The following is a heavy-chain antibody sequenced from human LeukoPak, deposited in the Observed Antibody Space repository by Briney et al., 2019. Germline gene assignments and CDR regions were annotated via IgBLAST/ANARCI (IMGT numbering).Heavy chain of an antibody. V-gene: IGHV3-23*01. CDR1: GFTFRSYA. Sequence: SGGSLRLSCAASGFTFRSYAMSWIRQAPGKGLEWVSAISASGGSTNYADSVKGRFTISRDNSKNTLYLQMNSLRAEDTAVYYCAKVDSGYSYGSVDYWGQGTLVTVSS. J-gene: IGHJ4*02. CDR3: AKVDSGYSYGSVDY. CDR2: ISASGGST. D-gene: IGHD5-18*01.